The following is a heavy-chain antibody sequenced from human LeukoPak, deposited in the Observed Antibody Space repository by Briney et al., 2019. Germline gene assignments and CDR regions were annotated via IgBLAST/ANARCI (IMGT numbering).Heavy chain of an antibody. J-gene: IGHJ4*02. CDR3: ARDRRGLYYDSSGYVVN. D-gene: IGHD3-22*01. CDR1: GFTFDDYG. Sequence: GGSLRLSCAASGFTFDDYGMSWVRQAPGKGLEWVSGINWNGGSTGYADSVKGRFTISRDNAKNSLCLQMNSLRAEDTALYYCARDRRGLYYDSSGYVVNWGQGTLVTVSS. V-gene: IGHV3-20*04. CDR2: INWNGGST.